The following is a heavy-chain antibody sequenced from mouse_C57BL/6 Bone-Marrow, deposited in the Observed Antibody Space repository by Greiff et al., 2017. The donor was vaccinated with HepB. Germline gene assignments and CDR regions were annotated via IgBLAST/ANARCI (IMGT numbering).Heavy chain of an antibody. Sequence: VQLQQSGAELARPGASVKLSCKASGYTFTSYGISWVKQRTGQGLEWIGEIYPRSGNTYYNEKFKGKATLTADKSSSTAYMELRSLTAEDSAVYFCARYYSNYVSVLWFAYWGQGTLVTVSA. V-gene: IGHV1-81*01. CDR3: ARYYSNYVSVLWFAY. CDR1: GYTFTSYG. CDR2: IYPRSGNT. J-gene: IGHJ3*01. D-gene: IGHD2-5*01.